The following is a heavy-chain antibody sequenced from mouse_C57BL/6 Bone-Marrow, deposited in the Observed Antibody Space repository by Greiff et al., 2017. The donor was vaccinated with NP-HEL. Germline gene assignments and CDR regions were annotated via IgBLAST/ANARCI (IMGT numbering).Heavy chain of an antibody. D-gene: IGHD4-1*01. J-gene: IGHJ1*03. Sequence: QVQLQQPGAELVKPGASVKLSCKASGYTFTSYWMHWVKQRPGQGLEWIGMIHPNSGSTNYNEKFKSKATLTVEKSSSTAYMQLSSLTSEDSAVYYCARWSGRYFDVWGTGTTVTVSS. CDR1: GYTFTSYW. CDR3: ARWSGRYFDV. CDR2: IHPNSGST. V-gene: IGHV1-64*01.